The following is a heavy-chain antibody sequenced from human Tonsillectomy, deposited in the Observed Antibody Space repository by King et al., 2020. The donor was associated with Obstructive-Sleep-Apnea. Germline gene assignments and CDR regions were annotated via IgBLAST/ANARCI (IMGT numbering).Heavy chain of an antibody. CDR1: GYSFTNYG. D-gene: IGHD3-22*01. CDR3: AGHFYDSSGYSRGYGMDV. CDR2: FYPGYSDT. V-gene: IGHV5-51*01. J-gene: IGHJ6*02. Sequence: VQLVQSGAEVKKPGESLKISCKASGYSFTNYGIGWVRQMPGKGLEWMGIFYPGYSDTRYSPCFQGQVTISADKSTTTAYLHVNSLKASDTAMYYCAGHFYDSSGYSRGYGMDVWGQGTTVTVSS.